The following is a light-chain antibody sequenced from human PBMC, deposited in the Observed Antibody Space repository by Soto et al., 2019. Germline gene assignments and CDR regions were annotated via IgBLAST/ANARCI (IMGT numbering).Light chain of an antibody. CDR1: QSVSNH. CDR3: QQRSNWRCT. CDR2: DAS. J-gene: IGKJ2*02. Sequence: DIVLTQSPATLSLSPGERATLSCRASQSVSNHLAWYQQKPGQAPRLLIYDASNRATGIPARFSGSGSGTDFTLTISSLEPEDFAVYYCQQRSNWRCTFGQGTKLEIK. V-gene: IGKV3-11*01.